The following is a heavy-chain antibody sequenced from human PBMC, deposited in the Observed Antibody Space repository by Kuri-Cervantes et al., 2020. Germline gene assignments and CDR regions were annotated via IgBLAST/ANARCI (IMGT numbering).Heavy chain of an antibody. CDR1: GFTFDDYA. CDR2: ISWNSGSI. V-gene: IGHV3-9*01. CDR3: ATSADSPGGD. Sequence: GGSLRLSCAASGFTFDDYAMHWVRQAPGKGLEWVSGISWNSGSIGYADSVKGRFTISRENAKNSLYLQMNSLRAEDTAVYYCATSADSPGGDWGQGTLVTVSS. J-gene: IGHJ4*02. D-gene: IGHD3-22*01.